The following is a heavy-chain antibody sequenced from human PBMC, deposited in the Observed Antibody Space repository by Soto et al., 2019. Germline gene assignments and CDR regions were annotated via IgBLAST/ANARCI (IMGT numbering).Heavy chain of an antibody. CDR2: ISGSGGST. Sequence: GSLRLSCAASVFTFSSYAMSWVRQAPGKGLEWVSAISGSGGSTYYADSVKGRFTISRDNSKNTLYLQMNSLRAEDTAVYYCAKDRRKSSSSYFDYWGQGTLVTVSS. CDR1: VFTFSSYA. D-gene: IGHD6-6*01. CDR3: AKDRRKSSSSYFDY. V-gene: IGHV3-23*01. J-gene: IGHJ4*02.